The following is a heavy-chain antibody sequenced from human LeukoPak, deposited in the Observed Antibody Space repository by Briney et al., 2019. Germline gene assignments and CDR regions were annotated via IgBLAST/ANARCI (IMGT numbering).Heavy chain of an antibody. V-gene: IGHV3-33*01. CDR2: IWYDGSNK. Sequence: GGSLRLYCAASGFTFSSYGMHWVRQAPGKGLEWVAVIWYDGSNKYYADSVKGRFTISRDNSKNTLYLQMNSLRAEDTAVYYCARAGYNWNYGAFDIWGQGTMVTVSS. CDR3: ARAGYNWNYGAFDI. J-gene: IGHJ3*02. CDR1: GFTFSSYG. D-gene: IGHD1-7*01.